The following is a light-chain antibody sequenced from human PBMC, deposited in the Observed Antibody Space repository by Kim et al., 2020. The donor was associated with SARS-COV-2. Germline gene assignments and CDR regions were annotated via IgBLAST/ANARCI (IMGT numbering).Light chain of an antibody. CDR2: QDS. Sequence: SGHPGQTASITCAGDKLGDKYACWYQQKPGQSPVLVIYQDSKRPAGIPERFSGSNAGNTATLTISGTQAMDEADYYCQAWDSSAWVFGGGTQLTVL. J-gene: IGLJ3*02. CDR3: QAWDSSAWV. V-gene: IGLV3-1*01. CDR1: KLGDKY.